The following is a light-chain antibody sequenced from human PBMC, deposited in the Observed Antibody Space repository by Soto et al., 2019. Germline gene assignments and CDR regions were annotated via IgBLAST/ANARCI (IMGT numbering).Light chain of an antibody. CDR2: EDN. Sequence: NFMLTQPHSVSESPGKTVTISCTRSSGSIASNNVQWYQQRPGSAPTTVIYEDNQRPSGVPDRFSGYTDGSSNSASLTIYGLQTEDEADYYCQSYDSSFVVFGGGTKLTVL. V-gene: IGLV6-57*04. CDR3: QSYDSSFVV. J-gene: IGLJ2*01. CDR1: SGSIASNN.